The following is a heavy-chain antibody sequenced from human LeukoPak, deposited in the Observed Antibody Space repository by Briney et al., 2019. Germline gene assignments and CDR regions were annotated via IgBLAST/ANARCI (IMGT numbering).Heavy chain of an antibody. D-gene: IGHD2-8*01. CDR3: ASMYFSQYLQH. J-gene: IGHJ1*01. V-gene: IGHV3-33*01. Sequence: GGSLRLSCAASGFTFSSYGMHWVRQAPGKGLEWVAVIWYDGSNKYYADSVKGRFTISRDNSKNTLYLQMNSLRAEDTAVYYCASMYFSQYLQHWGQGTLVTVSS. CDR2: IWYDGSNK. CDR1: GFTFSSYG.